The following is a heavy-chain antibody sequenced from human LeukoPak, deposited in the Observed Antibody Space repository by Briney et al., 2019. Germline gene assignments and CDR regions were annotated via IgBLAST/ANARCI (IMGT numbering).Heavy chain of an antibody. V-gene: IGHV3-66*01. CDR2: IYSGGST. CDR3: AKVGGSYYDDAFDI. D-gene: IGHD1-26*01. CDR1: GFTVSSNY. Sequence: GGSLRLSCAASGFTVSSNYMSWVRQAPGKGLEWVSVIYSGGSTYYADSVKGRFTISRDNSKNTLYLQMNSLRAEDTAVYYCAKVGGSYYDDAFDIWGQGTMVTVSS. J-gene: IGHJ3*02.